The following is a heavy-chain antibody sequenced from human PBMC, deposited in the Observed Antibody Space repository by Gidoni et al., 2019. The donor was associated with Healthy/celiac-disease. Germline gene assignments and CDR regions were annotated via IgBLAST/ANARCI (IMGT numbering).Heavy chain of an antibody. CDR2: ISGSGGST. Sequence: EVQLLESGGGLVQPGGSLRLSCAASGFTFSSYAVSWVRQAPGKGLEWVSAISGSGGSTYYADSVKGRFTISRDNSKNTLYLQMNSLRAEDTAVYYCAKEMSYDFWSGSVRGMDVWGQGTTVTVSS. D-gene: IGHD3-3*01. CDR3: AKEMSYDFWSGSVRGMDV. V-gene: IGHV3-23*01. J-gene: IGHJ6*02. CDR1: GFTFSSYA.